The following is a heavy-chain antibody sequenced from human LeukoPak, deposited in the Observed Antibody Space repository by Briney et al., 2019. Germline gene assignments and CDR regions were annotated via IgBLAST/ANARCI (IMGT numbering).Heavy chain of an antibody. CDR2: INHSGST. Sequence: SETPSLTCAVYGGSFSGYYWSWIRQPPGKGLEWIGEINHSGSTNYNPSLKSRVTISVDTSKNQFSLKLSSVTAADTAVYYCARRGSSPHPRWFDPWGQGTLVTVSS. CDR3: ARRGSSPHPRWFDP. CDR1: GGSFSGYY. D-gene: IGHD6-13*01. V-gene: IGHV4-34*01. J-gene: IGHJ5*02.